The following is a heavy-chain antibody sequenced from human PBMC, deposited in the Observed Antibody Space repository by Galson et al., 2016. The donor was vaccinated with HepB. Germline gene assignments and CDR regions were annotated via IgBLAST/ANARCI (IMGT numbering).Heavy chain of an antibody. CDR2: IYYSGRT. J-gene: IGHJ4*02. Sequence: ETLSLTCTVSGGSISSPSYYWGWIRQPPGKGLEWIGSIYYSGRTYPNPSLKGRVTISVDTSKNQFSLKVRSVTAADTAVYYCARENWNDEVDYWGQGTLVTVSS. CDR1: GGSISSPSYY. CDR3: ARENWNDEVDY. V-gene: IGHV4-39*07. D-gene: IGHD1-1*01.